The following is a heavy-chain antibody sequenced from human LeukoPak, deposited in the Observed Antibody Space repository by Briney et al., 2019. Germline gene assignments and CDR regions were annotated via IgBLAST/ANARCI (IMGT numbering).Heavy chain of an antibody. CDR3: ARGKDYSNYQH. Sequence: ASVKVSCKTSGYTLTDNDINWVRQATGQGLEWMGWMNPNSGNTGYAQKFQGRVTMTRNTSISTAYMELSSLRSEDTAVYYCARGKDYSNYQHWGQGTLVTVSS. CDR1: GYTLTDND. V-gene: IGHV1-8*01. J-gene: IGHJ1*01. CDR2: MNPNSGNT. D-gene: IGHD4-11*01.